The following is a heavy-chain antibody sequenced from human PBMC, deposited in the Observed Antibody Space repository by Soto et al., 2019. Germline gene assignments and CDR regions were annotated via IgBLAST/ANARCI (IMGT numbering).Heavy chain of an antibody. Sequence: GSLRLSCAASGFTFSSYSMNWVRQAPGKGLEYISYITSSSDRIYYADSVKGRFTISRDNAKDSLYLQMNSLRDEDTAVYYCARDLHYAFDIWGQGTMVTVS. CDR2: ITSSSDRI. J-gene: IGHJ3*02. CDR3: ARDLHYAFDI. CDR1: GFTFSSYS. V-gene: IGHV3-48*02.